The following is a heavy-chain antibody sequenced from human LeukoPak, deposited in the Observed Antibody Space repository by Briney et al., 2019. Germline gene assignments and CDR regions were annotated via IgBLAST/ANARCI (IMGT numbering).Heavy chain of an antibody. J-gene: IGHJ5*02. CDR1: GFTFSSYE. CDR2: ISSAGITT. D-gene: IGHD3-10*01. Sequence: GGSLRLSCAASGFTFSSYEMNWVRQAPGKGLEWVSYISSAGITTYYADSVKGRFTISRDNAKNSLFLQMNSLRAEDTAVYYCARGAEYDGSGSYYDGNWFDPWGQGTLVTVSS. V-gene: IGHV3-48*03. CDR3: ARGAEYDGSGSYYDGNWFDP.